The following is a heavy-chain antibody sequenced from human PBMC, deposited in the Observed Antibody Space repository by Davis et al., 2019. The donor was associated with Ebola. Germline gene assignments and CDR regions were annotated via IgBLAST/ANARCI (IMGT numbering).Heavy chain of an antibody. Sequence: PGGSLRLSCETSGFNFDDHALHWVRHAPGKGLEWVSGISWNSIVLGYAGSVTGRFTVSRDTAKKSLHLQMISLRPEDTALYYCAKDIGFSGSTTSFDLWGQGTMVTVSA. CDR1: GFNFDDHA. V-gene: IGHV3-9*01. CDR3: AKDIGFSGSTTSFDL. J-gene: IGHJ3*01. D-gene: IGHD1-14*01. CDR2: ISWNSIVL.